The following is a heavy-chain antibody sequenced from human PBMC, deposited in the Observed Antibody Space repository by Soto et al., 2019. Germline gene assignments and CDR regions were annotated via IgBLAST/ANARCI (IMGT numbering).Heavy chain of an antibody. CDR1: GFTFSSYA. D-gene: IGHD3-22*01. J-gene: IGHJ4*02. CDR3: ARSSYYYDSSGYYPDY. CDR2: ISYDGSNK. Sequence: QVQLVESGGGVVQPGRSLRLSCAASGFTFSSYAMHWVRQAPGKGLEWVAVISYDGSNKYYADSVKGRFTISRDNSKNTLDLQMNSLRAEDTAVYYCARSSYYYDSSGYYPDYWGQGTLVTVSS. V-gene: IGHV3-30-3*01.